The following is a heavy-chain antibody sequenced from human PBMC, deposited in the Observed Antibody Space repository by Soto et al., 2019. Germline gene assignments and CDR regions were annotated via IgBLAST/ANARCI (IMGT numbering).Heavy chain of an antibody. V-gene: IGHV3-30*18. J-gene: IGHJ4*02. Sequence: QVQLVESGGGVVQPGRSLRLSCAASGFTFSSYGMHWVRQAPGKGLEWVAVISYDESNKYYADSVKGRFTISRDNSKNTLYLQMNSLRAEDTAVYYCAKGGPRYSGYDWFCDYWGQGTLVTVSS. CDR3: AKGGPRYSGYDWFCDY. CDR1: GFTFSSYG. CDR2: ISYDESNK. D-gene: IGHD5-12*01.